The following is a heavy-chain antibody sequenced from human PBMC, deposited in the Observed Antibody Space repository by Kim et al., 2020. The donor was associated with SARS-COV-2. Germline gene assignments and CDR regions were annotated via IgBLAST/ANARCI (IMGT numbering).Heavy chain of an antibody. CDR3: ARVGRFLECLLSNHYYYSMDV. J-gene: IGHJ6*03. CDR1: GGSFSGYY. D-gene: IGHD3-3*01. V-gene: IGHV4-34*01. Sequence: SETLSLTCAVYGGSFSGYYWSWIRQPPGKGLEWIGEINHSGSTNYNPSLKSRVTISVDTSKNQFSLKLSSVTAADTAVDYCARVGRFLECLLSNHYYYSMDVWGKGTTVTVSS. CDR2: INHSGST.